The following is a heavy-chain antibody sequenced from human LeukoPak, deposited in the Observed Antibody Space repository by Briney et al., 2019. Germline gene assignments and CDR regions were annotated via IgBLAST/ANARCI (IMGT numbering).Heavy chain of an antibody. V-gene: IGHV4-4*07. CDR2: IYTSGST. CDR1: GGSISSYY. Sequence: SETLSLTCTVSGGSISSYYWSWIRQPAGKGLGWIGRIYTSGSTNYNPSLKSRVTMSVDTSKNQFSLKLSSVTAADTAVYYCARSSSWDKYFDYWGQGTLVTVSS. J-gene: IGHJ4*02. CDR3: ARSSSWDKYFDY. D-gene: IGHD6-13*01.